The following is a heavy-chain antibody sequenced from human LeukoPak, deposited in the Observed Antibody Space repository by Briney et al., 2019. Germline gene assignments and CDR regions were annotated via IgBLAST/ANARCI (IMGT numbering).Heavy chain of an antibody. D-gene: IGHD6-19*01. J-gene: IGHJ5*02. V-gene: IGHV3-23*01. Sequence: SGGSLRLSCVASGFTFTSGAMNWVRQAPGKGLEWVSSTVSRGTTQYADSVKGRFTVSRDTSKNTLYLQMNSLRADDTAVYYCAKCSTSAYTTGWCNWIDPWGQGTLVTVSS. CDR1: GFTFTSGA. CDR2: TVSRGTT. CDR3: AKCSTSAYTTGWCNWIDP.